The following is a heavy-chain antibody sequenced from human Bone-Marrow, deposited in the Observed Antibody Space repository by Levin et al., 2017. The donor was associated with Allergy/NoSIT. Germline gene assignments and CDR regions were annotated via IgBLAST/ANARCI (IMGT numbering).Heavy chain of an antibody. V-gene: IGHV3-23*01. J-gene: IGHJ5*02. D-gene: IGHD4-17*01. CDR2: ISVSGRSI. Sequence: GGSLRLSCAVSGFTFSNHAMSWIRRAPGKGLEWVSGISVSGRSIYYADSVMGRFTISRDNSKNTLYLQMNSVRADDTAIYYCAKDRVGDYDDYFSAWGQGTLVTVSS. CDR3: AKDRVGDYDDYFSA. CDR1: GFTFSNHA.